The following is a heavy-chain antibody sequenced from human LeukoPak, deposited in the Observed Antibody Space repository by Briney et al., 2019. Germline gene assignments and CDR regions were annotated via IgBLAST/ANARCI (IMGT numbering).Heavy chain of an antibody. CDR1: GGSISSNTYY. J-gene: IGHJ4*02. V-gene: IGHV4-39*01. CDR2: IHYSGRT. CDR3: ARHTPATVGIYFDY. D-gene: IGHD1-26*01. Sequence: SETLSLTCTVSGGSISSNTYYWGWIRQTPEKGLDWIGSIHYSGRTLYNPSLDSRVTISVDTSTHQFSLRLTSVTGADTAVYYCARHTPATVGIYFDYWGQGTLVTVYS.